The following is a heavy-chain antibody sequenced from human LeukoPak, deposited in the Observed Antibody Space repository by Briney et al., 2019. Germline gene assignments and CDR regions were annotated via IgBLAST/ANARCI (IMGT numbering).Heavy chain of an antibody. CDR2: IWYDGSNK. Sequence: GGSLRLSCAASGFTFSSYGMHWVRQAPGKGLEWVAVIWYDGSNKYYADSVKGRFTISRDNSKNTLYLQMNSLRAEDTAVYYCARGPMVRGVITHGYYYYGMDVWGQGTTVTVSS. J-gene: IGHJ6*02. V-gene: IGHV3-33*01. CDR3: ARGPMVRGVITHGYYYYGMDV. CDR1: GFTFSSYG. D-gene: IGHD3-10*01.